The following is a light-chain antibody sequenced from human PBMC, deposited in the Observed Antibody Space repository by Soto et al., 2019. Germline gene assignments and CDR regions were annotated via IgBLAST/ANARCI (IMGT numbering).Light chain of an antibody. J-gene: IGLJ2*01. V-gene: IGLV1-47*01. CDR3: AAWDYSLSGVV. Sequence: QSVLTQPPSASGTPGQRVTISCSGSSSNIGSNYVYWYQQLPGTAPKLLIYRNNQRPSGVPDRFSASKSGTSASLAISGLRSEYEADYSCAAWDYSLSGVVFGGGTKLTLL. CDR1: SSNIGSNY. CDR2: RNN.